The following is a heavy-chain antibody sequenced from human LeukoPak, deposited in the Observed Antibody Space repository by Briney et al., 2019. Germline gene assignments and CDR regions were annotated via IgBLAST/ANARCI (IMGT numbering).Heavy chain of an antibody. CDR2: INHSGST. D-gene: IGHD3-10*01. CDR3: ARDRSVYYYGSGSPRSWFDP. V-gene: IGHV4-34*01. CDR1: GGSFSGYY. J-gene: IGHJ5*02. Sequence: SETLSLTCAVYGGSFSGYYWSWIRQPPGKGLEWIGEINHSGSTNYNPSLKSRVTISVDTSKNQFSLKLSSVTAADTAVYYCARDRSVYYYGSGSPRSWFDPWGQGTLVTVSS.